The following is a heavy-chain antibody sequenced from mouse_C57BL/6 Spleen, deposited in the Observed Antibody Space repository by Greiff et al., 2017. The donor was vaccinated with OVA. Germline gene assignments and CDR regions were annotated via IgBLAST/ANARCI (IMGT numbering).Heavy chain of an antibody. V-gene: IGHV1-76*01. J-gene: IGHJ3*01. D-gene: IGHD3-2*02. Sequence: QVQLQQSGAELVRPGASVKLSCKASGYTFTDYYINWVKQRPGQGLEWIARIYPGSGNTYYNEKFKGKATLTAEKSSSTAYMQLSSLTSEDSAVYFCARDDSSGYVFAYWGQGTLVTVSA. CDR3: ARDDSSGYVFAY. CDR2: IYPGSGNT. CDR1: GYTFTDYY.